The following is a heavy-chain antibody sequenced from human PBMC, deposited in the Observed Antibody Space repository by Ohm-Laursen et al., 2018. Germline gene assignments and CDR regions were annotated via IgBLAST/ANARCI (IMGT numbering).Heavy chain of an antibody. D-gene: IGHD3-10*01. Sequence: SETLSLTCTVSGGSISSYYWSWIRQPAGKGLEWIGRMYATGSSNYNPSLNSRVTMSVDTSKNQFSLKLRSVTAADAAVFYCARGGREFYFDYWGQGTLATVSS. CDR2: MYATGSS. CDR3: ARGGREFYFDY. CDR1: GGSISSYY. V-gene: IGHV4-4*07. J-gene: IGHJ4*02.